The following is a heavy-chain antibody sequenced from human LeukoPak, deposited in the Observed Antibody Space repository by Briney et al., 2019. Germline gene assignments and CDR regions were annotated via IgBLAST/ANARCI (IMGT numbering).Heavy chain of an antibody. CDR1: GGSISSSSYY. V-gene: IGHV4-30-4*08. CDR3: AREYESDYDSSGYQY. CDR2: IYYSGST. J-gene: IGHJ4*02. D-gene: IGHD3-22*01. Sequence: SETLSLTCTVSGGSISSSSYYWGWIRQPPGKGLEWIGYIYYSGSTYYNPSLKSRVTISVDTSKNQFSLKLSSVTAADTAVYYCAREYESDYDSSGYQYWGQGTLVTVSS.